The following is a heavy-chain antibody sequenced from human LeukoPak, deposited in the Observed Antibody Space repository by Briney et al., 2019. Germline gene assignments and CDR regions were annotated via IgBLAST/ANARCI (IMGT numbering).Heavy chain of an antibody. CDR3: ALLWFGELWTKDY. D-gene: IGHD3-10*01. V-gene: IGHV1-2*06. Sequence: GASVKVSCKASGYSFTDYYMHWVRQAPGQGLEWMGRINPKGGGTNYAQKFQGRVTLTRDTSISTAHMELSRLTSDDTAVYYCALLWFGELWTKDYWGQGTLVTVSS. CDR2: INPKGGGT. CDR1: GYSFTDYY. J-gene: IGHJ4*02.